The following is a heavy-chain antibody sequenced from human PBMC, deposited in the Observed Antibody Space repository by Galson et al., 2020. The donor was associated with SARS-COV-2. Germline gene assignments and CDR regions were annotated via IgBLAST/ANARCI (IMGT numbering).Heavy chain of an antibody. J-gene: IGHJ4*02. Sequence: TLSLTCAVYGGSFSGYYWSWIRQPPGKGLEWIGEINHSGSTNYNPSLKSRVTISVDTSKNQFSLKLSSVTAADTAVYYCARGLDTAMVTPADYWGQGTLVTVSS. V-gene: IGHV4-34*01. CDR1: GGSFSGYY. CDR2: INHSGST. D-gene: IGHD5-18*01. CDR3: ARGLDTAMVTPADY.